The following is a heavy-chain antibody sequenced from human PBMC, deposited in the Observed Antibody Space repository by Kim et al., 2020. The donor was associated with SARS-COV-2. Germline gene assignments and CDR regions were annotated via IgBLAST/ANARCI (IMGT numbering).Heavy chain of an antibody. V-gene: IGHV3-48*02. CDR3: ARALVGATFHGFYYYYMDV. Sequence: GGSLRLSCAASGFTFSSYSMNWVRQAPGKGLEWVSYISSSSSTIYYADSVKGRFTISRDNAKNSLYLQMNSLRDEDTAVYYCARALVGATFHGFYYYYMDVWGKGTTVTVSS. D-gene: IGHD1-26*01. CDR2: ISSSSSTI. CDR1: GFTFSSYS. J-gene: IGHJ6*03.